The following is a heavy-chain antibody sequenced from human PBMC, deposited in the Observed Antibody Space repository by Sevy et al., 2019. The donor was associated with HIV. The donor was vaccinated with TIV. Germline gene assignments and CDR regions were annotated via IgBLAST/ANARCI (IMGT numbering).Heavy chain of an antibody. J-gene: IGHJ3*02. CDR2: VYYTGGT. Sequence: SETLSLTCTVSGGSINSDHWNWIRQPPGKGLEWIGYVYYTGGTNYNPYLKNRVTISVDRTKNQFSLNLTSVTAADTSVCYCARRNDFDIWGQGTMVTVSS. CDR1: GGSINSDH. V-gene: IGHV4-59*08. CDR3: ARRNDFDI.